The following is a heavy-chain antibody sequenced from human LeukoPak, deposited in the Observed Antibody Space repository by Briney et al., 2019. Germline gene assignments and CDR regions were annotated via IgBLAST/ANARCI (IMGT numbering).Heavy chain of an antibody. J-gene: IGHJ4*02. CDR1: RGSISSYY. V-gene: IGHV4-4*07. Sequence: SETLSLTCTVSRGSISSYYWNWIRQPAGKGLEWIGRIYTNGNTDYNPSLKSRVTMSVDTSNNQFSLKLKSVTAADTAVYYCATEGLGSSRWFDYWGQGTLVTVSS. D-gene: IGHD6-13*01. CDR2: IYTNGNT. CDR3: ATEGLGSSRWFDY.